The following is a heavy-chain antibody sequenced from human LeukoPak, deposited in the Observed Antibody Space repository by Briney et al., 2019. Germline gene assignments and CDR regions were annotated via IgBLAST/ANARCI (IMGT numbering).Heavy chain of an antibody. CDR1: GYTFTSYY. CDR2: INPSGGST. J-gene: IGHJ4*02. CDR3: ARGSINYNSGGYYDNPPLDY. V-gene: IGHV1-46*01. Sequence: ASVKVSCKASGYTFTSYYMNWVRQAPEQGLEWMGMINPSGGSTSYAQKFQGRVTMTRDTSTSTVYMELSSLRSEDTAVYYCARGSINYNSGGYYDNPPLDYWGQGTLVTVSS. D-gene: IGHD3-22*01.